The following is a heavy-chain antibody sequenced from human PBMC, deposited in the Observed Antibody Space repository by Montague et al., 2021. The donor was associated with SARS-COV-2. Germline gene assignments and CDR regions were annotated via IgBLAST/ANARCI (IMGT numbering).Heavy chain of an antibody. J-gene: IGHJ6*02. CDR3: TREGYQVLWSDYYYYGMDV. V-gene: IGHV4-34*01. CDR2: INHSGST. CDR1: GGSFSGYY. D-gene: IGHD2-2*01. Sequence: SETLSLTCAVYGGSFSGYYWSWIRQPPGKGLEWIGEINHSGSTNXNPSLKSRVTISVDTPKNQFSLKLSSVTAADTAVYYCTREGYQVLWSDYYYYGMDVWGQGTTVTVSS.